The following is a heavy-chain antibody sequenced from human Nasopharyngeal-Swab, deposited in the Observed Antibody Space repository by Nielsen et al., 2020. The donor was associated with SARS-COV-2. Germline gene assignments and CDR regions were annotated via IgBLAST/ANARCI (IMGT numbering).Heavy chain of an antibody. V-gene: IGHV3-7*01. D-gene: IGHD3-3*01. CDR2: IKQDGSEK. J-gene: IGHJ6*02. CDR3: ARDRNGFIYYYYGMDV. CDR1: GFTFSSYW. Sequence: GESLKISCAASGFTFSSYWMSWVRQAPGKGPEWVANIKQDGSEKYYVDSVKGRFTISRDNAKNSLYLQMNSLRAEDTAVYYCARDRNGFIYYYYGMDVWGQGTTVTVSS.